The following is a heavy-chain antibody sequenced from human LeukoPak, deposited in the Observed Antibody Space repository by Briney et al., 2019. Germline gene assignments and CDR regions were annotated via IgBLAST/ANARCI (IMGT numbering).Heavy chain of an antibody. J-gene: IGHJ5*02. CDR1: GFTFSSYS. D-gene: IGHD3-3*01. V-gene: IGHV3-21*01. CDR3: ARGDPYYDFWSGYRNNWFDP. Sequence: GGSLRLSCAASGFTFSSYSMNWVRQAPGKGLEWVSSISSSSSYIYYADSVKGRFTISRDNAKNSLYLQMNSPRAEDTAVYYCARGDPYYDFWSGYRNNWFDPWGQGTLVTVSS. CDR2: ISSSSSYI.